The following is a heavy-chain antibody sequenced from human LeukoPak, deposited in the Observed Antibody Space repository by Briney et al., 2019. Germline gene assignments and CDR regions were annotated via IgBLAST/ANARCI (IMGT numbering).Heavy chain of an antibody. CDR1: GFTFSSAW. Sequence: GGSLRLSCAASGFTFSSAWMTWIRQAPGKGLEWVSYISSSGSTIYYADSVKGRFTISRDNAKNSLYLQMNSLRAEDTAVYYCARDAGSYYFDYWGQGTLVTVSS. V-gene: IGHV3-11*01. J-gene: IGHJ4*02. D-gene: IGHD3-10*01. CDR2: ISSSGSTI. CDR3: ARDAGSYYFDY.